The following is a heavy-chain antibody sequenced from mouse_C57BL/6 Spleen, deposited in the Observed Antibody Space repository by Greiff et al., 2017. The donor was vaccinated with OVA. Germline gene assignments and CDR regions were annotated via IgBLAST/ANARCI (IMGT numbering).Heavy chain of an antibody. CDR2: INYDGSST. CDR3: AREGDYYGSSYGYFDV. Sequence: DVKLVESEGGLVQPGSSMKLSCTASGFTFSDYYMAWVRQVPEKGLEWVANINYDGSSTYYLDSLKSRFIISRDNAKNILYLQMSSLKSEDTATYYGAREGDYYGSSYGYFDVWGTGTTVTVSS. CDR1: GFTFSDYY. J-gene: IGHJ1*03. V-gene: IGHV5-16*01. D-gene: IGHD1-1*01.